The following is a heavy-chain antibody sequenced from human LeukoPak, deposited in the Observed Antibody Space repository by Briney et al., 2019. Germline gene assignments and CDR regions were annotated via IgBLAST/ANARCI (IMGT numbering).Heavy chain of an antibody. CDR1: GGSISSYY. CDR2: IYYSGST. J-gene: IGHJ5*02. D-gene: IGHD2-2*01. CDR3: AGDRGDCSSASCYDEDNNWFDP. V-gene: IGHV4-59*01. Sequence: SEALSLTCTVSGGSISSYYWSWVRQPPGKGLEWIGYIYYSGSTNYNPSLTCRVTISVDKSKHQLSLKLSSVTAADTAVYYCAGDRGDCSSASCYDEDNNWFDPWGQGTLVTVSS.